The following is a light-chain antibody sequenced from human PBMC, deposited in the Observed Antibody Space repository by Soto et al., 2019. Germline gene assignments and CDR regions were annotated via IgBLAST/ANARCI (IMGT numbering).Light chain of an antibody. CDR3: QQSYTSPTT. J-gene: IGKJ5*01. V-gene: IGKV1-39*01. CDR2: GAS. CDR1: QSIGKH. Sequence: IQLTQSPSSLSASVGDRVTITCRASQSIGKHLNWYQQKPGKAPKFLIYGASTLQSGVPPRFTGSGSGTDFTLTVNSLQAEDFATYYCQQSYTSPTTFGQGTRLEIK.